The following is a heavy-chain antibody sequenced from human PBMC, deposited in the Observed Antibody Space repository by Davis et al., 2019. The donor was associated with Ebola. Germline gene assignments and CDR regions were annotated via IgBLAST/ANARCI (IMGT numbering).Heavy chain of an antibody. V-gene: IGHV1-46*01. D-gene: IGHD3-22*01. CDR2: INPSGGST. Sequence: ASVQVSCKASGYTFTSYYMHWVRQAPGQGLEWMGIINPSGGSTSYAQKFQGRVTMTRDTSTSTVYMELSSLRSEDTAVYYCAREVVVVITTQYYYYGMDVWGKGTTVTVSS. CDR1: GYTFTSYY. J-gene: IGHJ6*04. CDR3: AREVVVVITTQYYYYGMDV.